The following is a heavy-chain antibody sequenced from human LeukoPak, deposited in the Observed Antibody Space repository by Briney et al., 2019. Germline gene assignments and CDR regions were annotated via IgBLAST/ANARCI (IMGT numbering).Heavy chain of an antibody. CDR1: GFTFSSYW. CDR2: IKQDGSEK. Sequence: GGSLRLSCAASGFTFSSYWMSWVRQAPGKGREWVANIKQDGSEKYYVDSVKGRFTISRDNAKNSLYLQMNSLGAEDTAVYYCARVLRDGYNLAFDYWGQGTLVTVSS. J-gene: IGHJ4*02. V-gene: IGHV3-7*01. D-gene: IGHD5-24*01. CDR3: ARVLRDGYNLAFDY.